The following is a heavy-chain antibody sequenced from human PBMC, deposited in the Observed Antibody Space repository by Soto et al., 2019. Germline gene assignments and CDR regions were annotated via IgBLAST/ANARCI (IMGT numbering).Heavy chain of an antibody. D-gene: IGHD5-18*01. CDR3: ARDHHTAMVQDV. V-gene: IGHV3-33*01. J-gene: IGHJ6*02. CDR1: GFTFSSYG. Sequence: GGSLRLSCAASGFTFSSYGMHWVRQAPGKGLEWVAVIWYDGSNKYYADSVKGRFTISRDNSKNTLYLQMNSLRAEDTAVYYCARDHHTAMVQDVWGQGTPVTVSS. CDR2: IWYDGSNK.